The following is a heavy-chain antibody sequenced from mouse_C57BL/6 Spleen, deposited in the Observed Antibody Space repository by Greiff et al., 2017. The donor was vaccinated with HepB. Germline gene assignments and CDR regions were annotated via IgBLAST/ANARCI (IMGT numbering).Heavy chain of an antibody. D-gene: IGHD2-3*01. V-gene: IGHV1-82*01. Sequence: QVQLKESGPELVKPGASVKISCKASGYAFSSSWMNWVKQRPGKGLEWIGRIYPGDGDTNYNGKFKGKATLTADKSSSTAYMQLSSLTSEDSAVYFCARRYDRYAMDYWGQGTSVTVSS. CDR3: ARRYDRYAMDY. J-gene: IGHJ4*01. CDR1: GYAFSSSW. CDR2: IYPGDGDT.